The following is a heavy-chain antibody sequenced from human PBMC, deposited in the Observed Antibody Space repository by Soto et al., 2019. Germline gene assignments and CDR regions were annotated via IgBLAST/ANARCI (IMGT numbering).Heavy chain of an antibody. CDR3: ARSEWLLPNYYYGMDV. V-gene: IGHV1-69*01. CDR2: IIPIFGTA. CDR1: GGTFSSYA. Sequence: QVPLVQSGAEVKKPGSSVKVSCKASGGTFSSYAISWVRQAPGQGLEGMGGIIPIFGTANYAQKFQGRVTITADESTSTAYMELSSLRSEDTAVYYCARSEWLLPNYYYGMDVWGQGTTVTVSS. J-gene: IGHJ6*02. D-gene: IGHD6-19*01.